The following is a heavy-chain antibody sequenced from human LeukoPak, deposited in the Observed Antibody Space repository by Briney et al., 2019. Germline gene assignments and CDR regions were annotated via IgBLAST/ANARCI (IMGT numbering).Heavy chain of an antibody. V-gene: IGHV4-39*01. CDR3: ASMFRQLFDY. Sequence: SETLSLTCTVSGGSVSSSSYYWGWIRQPPGKGLEWIGSIYYSGSTYYNPSLKSRVTISVDTSKNQFSLKLSSVTAADTAVYYCASMFRQLFDYWGQGTLVTVSS. J-gene: IGHJ4*02. CDR2: IYYSGST. D-gene: IGHD3-10*01. CDR1: GGSVSSSSYY.